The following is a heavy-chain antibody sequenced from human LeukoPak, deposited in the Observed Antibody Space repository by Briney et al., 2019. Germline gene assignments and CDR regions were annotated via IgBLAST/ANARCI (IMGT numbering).Heavy chain of an antibody. CDR2: IKQDGSKK. CDR1: GFPFSSYW. V-gene: IGHV3-7*04. J-gene: IGHJ4*02. D-gene: IGHD5-24*01. Sequence: GGSLRLSCVASGFPFSSYWMTWVRQAPGKGLEWVANIKQDGSKKSYVDSVKGRFTISRDNAKNSLHLQMNSLRAEDTAIYYCTRVGYIDEGIDYWGQGTLVTVSS. CDR3: TRVGYIDEGIDY.